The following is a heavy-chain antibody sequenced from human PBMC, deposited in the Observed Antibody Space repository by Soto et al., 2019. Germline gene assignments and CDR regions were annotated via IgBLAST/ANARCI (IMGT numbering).Heavy chain of an antibody. CDR1: GFTFSSYA. Sequence: PGGSLRLSCAASGFTFSSYAMHWVRQAPGKGLEWVAVISYDGSNKYYADSVKGRFTISRDNSKNTLYLQMNSLRAEDTAVYYCARGDGLPSSSLSDYGMDVWGQGTTVTVSS. V-gene: IGHV3-30-3*01. J-gene: IGHJ6*02. CDR2: ISYDGSNK. CDR3: ARGDGLPSSSLSDYGMDV. D-gene: IGHD6-6*01.